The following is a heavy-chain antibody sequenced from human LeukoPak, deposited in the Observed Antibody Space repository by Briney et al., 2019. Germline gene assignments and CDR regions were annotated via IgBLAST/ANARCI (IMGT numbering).Heavy chain of an antibody. J-gene: IGHJ4*02. CDR3: ATGLYYGSGSCQSPT. CDR2: FDPEDGET. V-gene: IGHV1-24*01. CDR1: GYTFSDYY. Sequence: ASVKVSCKASGYTFSDYYIHWVRQAPGKGLEWMGGFDPEDGETIYAQKFQGRVTMTEDTSTDTAYMELSSLRSEDTAVYYCATGLYYGSGSCQSPTWGQGTLVTVSS. D-gene: IGHD3-10*01.